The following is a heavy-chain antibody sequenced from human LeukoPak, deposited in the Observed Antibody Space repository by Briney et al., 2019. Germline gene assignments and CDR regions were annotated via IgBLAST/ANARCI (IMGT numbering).Heavy chain of an antibody. CDR3: AREGYGDYGLRYFDL. D-gene: IGHD4-17*01. CDR2: INPNSGGT. J-gene: IGHJ2*01. CDR1: GYTFTGYY. V-gene: IGHV1-2*02. Sequence: ASVKVSRKASGYTFTGYYMHWVRQAPGQGLEWMGWINPNSGGTSYAQKFQGRVTMTRDTSISTAYTELSRLRSDDTAVYYCAREGYGDYGLRYFDLWGRGTLVTVSS.